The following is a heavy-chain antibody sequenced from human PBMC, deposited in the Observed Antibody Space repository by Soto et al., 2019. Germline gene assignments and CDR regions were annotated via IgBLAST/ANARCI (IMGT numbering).Heavy chain of an antibody. Sequence: ASVKVSCKASGGTFSSYAISWVRQAPGQGLEWMGGIIPIFGTANYAQKFQGRVTITADESTSTAYMELSSLRSEDTAVYYCARPREPSYCGGDCYWDLDYWGQGTLVTVSS. J-gene: IGHJ4*02. CDR1: GGTFSSYA. CDR2: IIPIFGTA. V-gene: IGHV1-69*13. D-gene: IGHD2-21*02. CDR3: ARPREPSYCGGDCYWDLDY.